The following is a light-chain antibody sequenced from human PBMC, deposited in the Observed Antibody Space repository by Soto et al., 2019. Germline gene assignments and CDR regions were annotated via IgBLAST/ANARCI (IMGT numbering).Light chain of an antibody. CDR3: QQCATSPLT. V-gene: IGKV3-20*01. CDR2: DAS. J-gene: IGKJ4*01. CDR1: QSVGNNY. Sequence: EIVLTQSPGTLSLSPGERATLSCRASQSVGNNYLAWFQHKPGQAPRLLIYDASNRATGIPDRFSASGSGTDFTLTISRLEPEDFAVYYCQQCATSPLTFGGGTKVDIK.